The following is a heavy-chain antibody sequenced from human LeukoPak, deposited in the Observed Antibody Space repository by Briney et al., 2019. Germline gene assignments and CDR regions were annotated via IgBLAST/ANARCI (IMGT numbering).Heavy chain of an antibody. CDR1: GGTFSSYT. J-gene: IGHJ5*02. V-gene: IGHV1-69*04. CDR2: IIPILGIA. CDR3: ARDPSEGDIVVVPAAIGYNWFDP. D-gene: IGHD2-2*01. Sequence: GASVKVSCKASGGTFSSYTISWVRQAPGQGLEWMGRIIPILGIANYAQKFQGRVTITADKSTSTAYMELSSLRSEDTAVYYCARDPSEGDIVVVPAAIGYNWFDPWGQGTLVTVSS.